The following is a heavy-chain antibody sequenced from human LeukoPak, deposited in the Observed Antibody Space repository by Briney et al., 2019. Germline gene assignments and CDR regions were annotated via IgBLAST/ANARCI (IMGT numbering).Heavy chain of an antibody. CDR1: GFTFSSYA. CDR2: ISYDGSNK. CDR3: ARGILTPDDY. D-gene: IGHD1-14*01. V-gene: IGHV3-30-3*01. Sequence: GGSLRLSCAASGFTFSSYAMHWVRQAPGKGLEWVAVISYDGSNKYYADSVKGRFTISSDNSKNTLYLQMNSLRAEDTAVYYCARGILTPDDYWGQGTLVTVSS. J-gene: IGHJ4*02.